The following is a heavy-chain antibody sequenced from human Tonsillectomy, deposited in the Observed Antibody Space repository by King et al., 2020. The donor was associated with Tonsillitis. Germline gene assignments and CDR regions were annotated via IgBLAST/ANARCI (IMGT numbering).Heavy chain of an antibody. CDR1: GYTFTSYY. Sequence: QLVQSGAEVKKPGASVKVSCKASGYTFTSYYMLWVRQAPGQGLEWMGIINPSGGSTSYAQKFQGRVTMTRDTSTSTVYMELSSLRSEDTAVYYCARVGYSSSWYELYYFDYWGQGTLVTVSS. J-gene: IGHJ4*02. CDR3: ARVGYSSSWYELYYFDY. CDR2: INPSGGST. V-gene: IGHV1-46*01. D-gene: IGHD6-13*01.